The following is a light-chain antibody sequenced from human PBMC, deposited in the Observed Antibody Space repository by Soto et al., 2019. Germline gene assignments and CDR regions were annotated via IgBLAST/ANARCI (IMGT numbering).Light chain of an antibody. V-gene: IGLV1-44*01. CDR1: RSNIGTYT. CDR2: RNH. CDR3: AAWDDSLRAVV. Sequence: QSVPTQSPSASGTPGQRVTISCSGSRSNIGTYTVNWYQQLPGTAPTLLIFRNHQRPSGVPDRFSGSKSGTSASLAISGPQSEDEADYYCAAWDDSLRAVVFGGGTKLTVL. J-gene: IGLJ2*01.